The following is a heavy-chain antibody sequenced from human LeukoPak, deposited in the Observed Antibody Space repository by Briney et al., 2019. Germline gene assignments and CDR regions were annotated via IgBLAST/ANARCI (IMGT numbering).Heavy chain of an antibody. D-gene: IGHD3-3*01. CDR2: ISSSGSTI. V-gene: IGHV3-11*01. J-gene: IGHJ3*02. Sequence: GGSLRLSCAASGFTFSDYYMSWIRQAPGKGLEWVSYISSSGSTIYYADSVKGRFTISRDNSKNTLYLQMNSLRAEDTAVYYCASYVLRFLEWLLDDAFDIWGQGTMVTVSS. CDR1: GFTFSDYY. CDR3: ASYVLRFLEWLLDDAFDI.